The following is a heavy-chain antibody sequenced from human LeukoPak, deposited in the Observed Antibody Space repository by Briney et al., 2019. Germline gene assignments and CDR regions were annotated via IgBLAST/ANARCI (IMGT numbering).Heavy chain of an antibody. V-gene: IGHV3-48*01. Sequence: GGSQTLSCAASGFTFSSYSMNWVRQAPGKGLEWVSYISSSSSTIYYADSVKGRFTISRDNAKNPLYLQRNSLRAEDTAEYCGARSYGDYVGSDYWGQGTLVTVSS. CDR1: GFTFSSYS. J-gene: IGHJ4*02. CDR2: ISSSSSTI. CDR3: ARSYGDYVGSDY. D-gene: IGHD4-17*01.